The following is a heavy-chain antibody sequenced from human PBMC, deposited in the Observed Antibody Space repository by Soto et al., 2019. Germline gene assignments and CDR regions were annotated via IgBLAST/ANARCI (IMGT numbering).Heavy chain of an antibody. CDR3: AREKWGSGSRWLDP. CDR1: GYTYISYS. J-gene: IGHJ5*02. V-gene: IGHV1-3*01. D-gene: IGHD6-19*01. CDR2: INVGNGNT. Sequence: GASVKVSCKASGYTYISYSMHWVRQVPGQRLEWMGWINVGNGNTKYSQNFQGRVTINQDTSASTAYMELSSLTSEDTAVYYCAREKWGSGSRWLDPWGQGTLVTVSS.